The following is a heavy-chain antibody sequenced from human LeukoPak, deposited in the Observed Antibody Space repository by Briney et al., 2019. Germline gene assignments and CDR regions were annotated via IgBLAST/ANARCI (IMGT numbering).Heavy chain of an antibody. V-gene: IGHV3-30*02. J-gene: IGHJ6*03. CDR1: GFTFSSYA. Sequence: PGGSLRLSCEASGFTFSSYAMSWVRQAPGKGLEWVAFIRYDGSNKYYADSVKGRFTISRDNSKNTLYLQMNSLRAEDTAVYYCAKSTVNSSSWYVYYYYYMDVWGKGTTVTVSS. CDR2: IRYDGSNK. CDR3: AKSTVNSSSWYVYYYYYMDV. D-gene: IGHD6-13*01.